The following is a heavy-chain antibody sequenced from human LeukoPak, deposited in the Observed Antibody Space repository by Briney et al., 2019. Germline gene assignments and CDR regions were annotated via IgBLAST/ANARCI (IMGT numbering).Heavy chain of an antibody. Sequence: SETLSLTCTVSGGSISSYYWSWIRQPPGKGLEWIGYIYYSGSTNYNPSLKCRVTISVDTSKNQFSLKLSSVTAADTAVYYCANRDITVTKAFDIWGQGTMVTVSS. D-gene: IGHD4-17*01. V-gene: IGHV4-59*08. J-gene: IGHJ3*02. CDR3: ANRDITVTKAFDI. CDR2: IYYSGST. CDR1: GGSISSYY.